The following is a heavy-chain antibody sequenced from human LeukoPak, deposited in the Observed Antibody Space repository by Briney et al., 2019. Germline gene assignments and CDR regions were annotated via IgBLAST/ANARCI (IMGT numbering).Heavy chain of an antibody. CDR3: AKGGGYEAQYYYYYLDV. J-gene: IGHJ6*03. CDR2: IRYDGSNT. Sequence: GGSLRLSCAASGFTFNNYGMHWVRQAPGKGLEWLAFIRYDGSNTYYADSVKGRFTVSRDNSKNTLYLQMKSLRAEDTAVYYCAKGGGYEAQYYYYYLDVWGKGTTVTISS. V-gene: IGHV3-30*02. CDR1: GFTFNNYG. D-gene: IGHD5-12*01.